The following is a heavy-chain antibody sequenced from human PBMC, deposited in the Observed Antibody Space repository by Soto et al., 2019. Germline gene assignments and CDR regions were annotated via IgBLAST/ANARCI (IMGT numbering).Heavy chain of an antibody. CDR3: ARFMTYYYDSSGYYASD. V-gene: IGHV1-18*01. J-gene: IGHJ4*02. Sequence: QVQLVQSGAEVKKPGASVKVSCKASGYTFTSYGISWVRQAPGQGLEWMGWISAYNGNTNYAQKRQGRVTMPTAXSXRAXYMELRSLRSDDTAVYYCARFMTYYYDSSGYYASDWGQGTLVTVSS. D-gene: IGHD3-22*01. CDR1: GYTFTSYG. CDR2: ISAYNGNT.